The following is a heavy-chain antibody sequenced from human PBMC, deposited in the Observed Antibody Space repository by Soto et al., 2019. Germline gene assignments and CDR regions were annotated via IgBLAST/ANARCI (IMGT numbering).Heavy chain of an antibody. J-gene: IGHJ5*02. CDR2: INPSGGST. CDR3: ARAELALAWFDP. Sequence: QVQLVQSGAEVKKPGASVKVSCKASGYTFTSYYMHWVRQAPGQGLEWMGIINPSGGSTSCAQKFQGRVTMTRDTSTSTVYMELSSLRSEDTAVYYCARAELALAWFDPWGQGTLVTVSS. CDR1: GYTFTSYY. D-gene: IGHD3-10*01. V-gene: IGHV1-46*03.